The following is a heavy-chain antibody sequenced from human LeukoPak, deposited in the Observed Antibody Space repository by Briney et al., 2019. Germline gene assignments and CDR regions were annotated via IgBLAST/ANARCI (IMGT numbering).Heavy chain of an antibody. CDR3: ARLGGSYLYYFDY. Sequence: SETLSLTCTVSGYSISSGYYWGWIRQPPGKGLEWIGSIYYTGGTYYSPSLKSRVTISVDTSKNQFSLKLSSVTAADTAVYYCARLGGSYLYYFDYWGQGTLVTVSS. CDR2: IYYTGGT. J-gene: IGHJ4*02. CDR1: GYSISSGYY. V-gene: IGHV4-38-2*02. D-gene: IGHD1-26*01.